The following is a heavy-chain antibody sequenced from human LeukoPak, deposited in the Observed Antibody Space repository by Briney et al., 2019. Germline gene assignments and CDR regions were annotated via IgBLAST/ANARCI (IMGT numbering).Heavy chain of an antibody. CDR3: ARAVEMASFWSFDY. J-gene: IGHJ4*02. CDR2: IYYSGST. V-gene: IGHV4-59*01. CDR1: GGSISSYY. Sequence: PSETLSLTCTVSGGSISSYYWSWIRQPPGKGLEWIGYIYYSGSTNYNPSLKSRVTISVDTSKNQFSLKLSSVTAADTAVYYCARAVEMASFWSFDYWGQGTLVTVSS. D-gene: IGHD5-24*01.